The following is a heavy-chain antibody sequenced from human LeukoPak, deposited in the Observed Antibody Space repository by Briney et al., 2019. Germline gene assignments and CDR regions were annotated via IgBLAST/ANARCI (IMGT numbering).Heavy chain of an antibody. V-gene: IGHV3-23*01. CDR1: GFTFSSFA. Sequence: GGSLRLSCAASGFTFSSFAMSWVRQAPGEGLEWVSAMSGSGGMTYSADSVKGRFTISRDNSKDTLYLQMNSLRAEDTAIYYCAKGPFFYYDASGYNYFDSWGQGTLVTVSS. CDR2: MSGSGGMT. J-gene: IGHJ4*02. D-gene: IGHD3-22*01. CDR3: AKGPFFYYDASGYNYFDS.